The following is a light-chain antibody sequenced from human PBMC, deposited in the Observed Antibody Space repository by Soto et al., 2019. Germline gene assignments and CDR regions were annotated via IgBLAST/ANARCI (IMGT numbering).Light chain of an antibody. CDR2: AAS. Sequence: DIQMTQSPSSPSASVGDRVTITCRASQGISDYLAWYQHKPGKVPKLLIYAASTLQSGVPSRFSGSGSGTDFTLTISSLQPEDVATYYCQKYNSSPSTFGQGTKVEIK. CDR3: QKYNSSPST. J-gene: IGKJ1*01. CDR1: QGISDY. V-gene: IGKV1-27*01.